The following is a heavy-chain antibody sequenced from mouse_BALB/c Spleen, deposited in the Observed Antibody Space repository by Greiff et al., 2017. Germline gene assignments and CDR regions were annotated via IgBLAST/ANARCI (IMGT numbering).Heavy chain of an antibody. D-gene: IGHD3-1*01. J-gene: IGHJ2*01. CDR3: ARSGWYYFDY. V-gene: IGHV1S81*02. CDR1: GYTFTSYW. CDR2: INPSNGRT. Sequence: QVQLQQPGAELVKPGASVKLSCKASGYTFTSYWMHWVKQRPGQGLEWIGEINPSNGRTNYNEKFKSKATLTVDKSSSTAYMQLSSLTSEDSAVYYCARSGWYYFDYWGEGTTLTVSS.